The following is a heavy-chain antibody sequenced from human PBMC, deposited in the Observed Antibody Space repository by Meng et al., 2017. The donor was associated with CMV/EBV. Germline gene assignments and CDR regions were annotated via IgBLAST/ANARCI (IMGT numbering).Heavy chain of an antibody. V-gene: IGHV3-21*01. CDR1: GFTFSSYS. D-gene: IGHD3-16*01. Sequence: GSLKISCAASGFTFSSYSMNWVRQAPGKGLEWVSSISSSSSYIYYADSVKGRFTISRDNAKNSLYLQMNSLRAEDTAVYYCVSFHRGEIYYGMDVWGQGTTVTVSS. CDR2: ISSSSSYI. J-gene: IGHJ6*02. CDR3: VSFHRGEIYYGMDV.